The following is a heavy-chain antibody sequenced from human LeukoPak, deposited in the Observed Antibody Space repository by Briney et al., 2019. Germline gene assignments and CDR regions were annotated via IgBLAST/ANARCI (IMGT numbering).Heavy chain of an antibody. V-gene: IGHV3-53*01. Sequence: PGGSLRLSCAASGFSFSNNYMSWVRQASGKGLEWVSVIYSGDITYYTDSVKGRFTISRDNSKNTLYLQMNSLRAEDTAVYYCARGSGYSYGFPDYWGQGTLVTVSS. CDR2: IYSGDIT. CDR3: ARGSGYSYGFPDY. CDR1: GFSFSNNY. J-gene: IGHJ4*02. D-gene: IGHD5-18*01.